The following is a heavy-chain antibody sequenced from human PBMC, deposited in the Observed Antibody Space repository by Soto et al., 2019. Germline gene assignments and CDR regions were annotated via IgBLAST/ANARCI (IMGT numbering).Heavy chain of an antibody. D-gene: IGHD4-17*01. CDR3: ARRYGSCFDF. CDR1: GGSIRIYD. Sequence: SGTLSLTCTASGGSIRIYDGGWIRQPPGKGLEWIEYIYYSGSTNTNPSLKTRVPISLDPSNNHSALKASSLTAADPAVYYWARRYGSCFDFWGQGTLVTVSS. V-gene: IGHV4-59*08. J-gene: IGHJ4*01. CDR2: IYYSGST.